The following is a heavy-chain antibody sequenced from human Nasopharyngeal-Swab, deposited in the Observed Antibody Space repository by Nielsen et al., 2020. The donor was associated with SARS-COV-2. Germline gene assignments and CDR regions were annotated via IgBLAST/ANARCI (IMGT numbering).Heavy chain of an antibody. V-gene: IGHV4-39*01. Sequence: SETLSLTCNVSGGSISSSSYYWGWIRQPPGKGLEWLGSIYYRGSTYYSPSLKSRVTFSVDTSKKQFSLKLSSVTAADTAVYYCARGLSSDYWGQGTLVTVSS. J-gene: IGHJ4*02. CDR3: ARGLSSDY. CDR1: GGSISSSSYY. D-gene: IGHD2-2*01. CDR2: IYYRGST.